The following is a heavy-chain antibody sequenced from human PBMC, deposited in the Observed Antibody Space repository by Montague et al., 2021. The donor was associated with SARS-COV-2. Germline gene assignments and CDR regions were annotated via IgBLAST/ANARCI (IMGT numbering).Heavy chain of an antibody. J-gene: IGHJ3*02. Sequence: SLRLSCAPSGFTLSTFAMHWVRQAPGKGLEYVSGISNNGDSTYYANSVKGRFTITRDNSKNTLYLQLGSLKPEDMAVYYCTRVRMGIGGAWSSFDIWGQGTMVTVSS. D-gene: IGHD1-26*01. CDR3: TRVRMGIGGAWSSFDI. CDR1: GFTLSTFA. CDR2: ISNNGDST. V-gene: IGHV3-64*01.